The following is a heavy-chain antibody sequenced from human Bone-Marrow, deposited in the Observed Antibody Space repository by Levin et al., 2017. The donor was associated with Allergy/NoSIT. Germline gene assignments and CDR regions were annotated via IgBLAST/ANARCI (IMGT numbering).Heavy chain of an antibody. D-gene: IGHD6-19*01. CDR1: GGSISSYY. Sequence: ESLKISCTVSGGSISSYYWSWIRQPPGKGLEWIGYIYYSGSTNYNPSLKSRVTISVDTSKNQFSLKLSSVTAADTAVYYCARVAYSSGWYSENWFDPWGQGTLVTVSS. J-gene: IGHJ5*02. CDR3: ARVAYSSGWYSENWFDP. V-gene: IGHV4-59*01. CDR2: IYYSGST.